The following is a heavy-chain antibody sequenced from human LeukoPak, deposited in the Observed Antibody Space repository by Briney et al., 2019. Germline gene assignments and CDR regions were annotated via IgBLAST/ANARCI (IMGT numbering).Heavy chain of an antibody. CDR1: GYSISSGYY. V-gene: IGHV4-38-2*01. Sequence: SETLSLTCAVSGYSISSGYYWGWIRQPPGKGLEWIGSIYHSGSTYYNPSLKSRVTISVDTSKNQFSLKLSSVTAADTAVYYCARIVDYSNYWYFDLWGRGTLVTVSS. CDR2: IYHSGST. D-gene: IGHD4-11*01. CDR3: ARIVDYSNYWYFDL. J-gene: IGHJ2*01.